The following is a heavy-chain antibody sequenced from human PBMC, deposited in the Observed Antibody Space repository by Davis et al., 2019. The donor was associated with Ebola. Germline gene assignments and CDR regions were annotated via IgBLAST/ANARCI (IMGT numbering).Heavy chain of an antibody. V-gene: IGHV1-18*04. Sequence: AASVKVSCKASGYIFRSYGISWVRQAPGQGLEWMGWISTYNGNTKYAQNFQGRVTMTTDTSTDTAYMELRSLRSDETAVYYCARDRAATVIEYWGQGSLVTVSS. CDR3: ARDRAATVIEY. CDR2: ISTYNGNT. CDR1: GYIFRSYG. J-gene: IGHJ4*02. D-gene: IGHD6-25*01.